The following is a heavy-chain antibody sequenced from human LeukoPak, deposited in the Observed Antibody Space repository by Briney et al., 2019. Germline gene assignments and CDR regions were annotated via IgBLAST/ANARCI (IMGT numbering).Heavy chain of an antibody. Sequence: GASVKVSCKASGYTFTTNYIHWVRQAPGQGLEWMGTINPSAGSTSYAQKFQDRVTMTRDTSTNTVYMELSSLRSEDTAVYSCARAVLLYDSSGYYYFDYWGPGTLVTVSS. D-gene: IGHD3-22*01. J-gene: IGHJ4*02. CDR2: INPSAGST. CDR1: GYTFTTNY. V-gene: IGHV1-46*01. CDR3: ARAVLLYDSSGYYYFDY.